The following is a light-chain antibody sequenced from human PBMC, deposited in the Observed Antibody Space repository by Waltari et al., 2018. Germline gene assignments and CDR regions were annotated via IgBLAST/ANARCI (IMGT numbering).Light chain of an antibody. J-gene: IGLJ2*01. Sequence: YVLTQPPSVSVAPGQTARLSCGGNMIGGKRVQWYRQKPGQAPVLVLYDDSDRPSGIPERFSGSNSANTATLSISGVEAGDEAAYYCQVWDDNGAFFGGGTKLTVL. CDR3: QVWDDNGAF. CDR2: DDS. CDR1: MIGGKR. V-gene: IGLV3-21*02.